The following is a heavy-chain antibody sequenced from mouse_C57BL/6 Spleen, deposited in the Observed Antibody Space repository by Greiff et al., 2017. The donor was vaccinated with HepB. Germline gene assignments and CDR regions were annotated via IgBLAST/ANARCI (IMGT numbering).Heavy chain of an antibody. Sequence: VQLQQSVAELVRPGASVKLSCTASGFNIKNTYMHWVKQRPEQGLEWIGRIDPANGNTKYAPKFQGKATITADPSSNTAYLQLSSLTSEDTAIYYCASDRWSGYWYFDVWGTGTTVTVSS. CDR2: IDPANGNT. J-gene: IGHJ1*03. V-gene: IGHV14-3*01. D-gene: IGHD2-3*01. CDR1: GFNIKNTY. CDR3: ASDRWSGYWYFDV.